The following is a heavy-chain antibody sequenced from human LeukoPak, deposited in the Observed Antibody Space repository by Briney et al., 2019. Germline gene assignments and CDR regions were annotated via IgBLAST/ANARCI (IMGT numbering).Heavy chain of an antibody. D-gene: IGHD2-2*01. J-gene: IGHJ5*02. Sequence: GASVKVSCKASAYTFTGYYIHWVRQAPGQGLEWMGWINPNSGGTNYAQKFQGRVTMTRDTSISTAYMELSRLRSDDTAVYYCARSQSIVVPPTTGIPNWFDPWGPGTLVTVSS. CDR1: AYTFTGYY. CDR3: ARSQSIVVPPTTGIPNWFDP. CDR2: INPNSGGT. V-gene: IGHV1-2*02.